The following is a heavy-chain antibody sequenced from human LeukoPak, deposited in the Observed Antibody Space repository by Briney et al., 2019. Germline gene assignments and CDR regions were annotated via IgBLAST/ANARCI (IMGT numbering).Heavy chain of an antibody. V-gene: IGHV3-48*04. CDR2: ISSSGSTI. J-gene: IGHJ6*04. CDR1: GFTFNNYW. D-gene: IGHD3-10*02. CDR3: AELGITMIGGV. Sequence: GGSLRLSCAASGFTFNNYWMTWVRQAPGKGLEWVSYISSSGSTIYYADSVKGRFTISRDNAKNSLYLQMNSLRAEDTAVYYCAELGITMIGGVWGKGTTVTIFS.